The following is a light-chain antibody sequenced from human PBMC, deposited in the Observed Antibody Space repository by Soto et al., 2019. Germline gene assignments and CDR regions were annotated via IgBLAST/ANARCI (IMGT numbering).Light chain of an antibody. CDR3: SSYTTTNTVV. CDR2: EVR. V-gene: IGLV2-14*01. Sequence: QSALTQPASVSGSPGQSITISCTGTSSDVGAYNYVSWYQQHPGRAPKLLIYEVRHRPSGVSSRFSGSKSGTTASLTLSGLQAEDEADYYCSSYTTTNTVVFGTGTKLTVL. J-gene: IGLJ1*01. CDR1: SSDVGAYNY.